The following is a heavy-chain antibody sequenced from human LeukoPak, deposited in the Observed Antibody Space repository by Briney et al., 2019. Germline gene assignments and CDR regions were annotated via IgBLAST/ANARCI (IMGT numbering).Heavy chain of an antibody. D-gene: IGHD5-24*01. V-gene: IGHV4-34*01. CDR1: GGSFSGYD. J-gene: IGHJ6*03. CDR3: ARGLGWKVATMGLFYMDV. CDR2: INDGGDT. Sequence: PSETLSLTCGVSGGSFSGYDWSWVRQPPGKGLEWIGEINDGGDTNYNPSLKNRVTISVDTSRNQFSLTVEFVTAADTAVYYCARGLGWKVATMGLFYMDVWGEGTPVSVSS.